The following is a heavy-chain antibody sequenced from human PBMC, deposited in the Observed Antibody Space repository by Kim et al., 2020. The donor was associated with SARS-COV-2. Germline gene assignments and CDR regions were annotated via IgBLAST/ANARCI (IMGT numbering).Heavy chain of an antibody. D-gene: IGHD5-12*01. CDR2: FSSTGGRT. CDR1: GFAFASYG. Sequence: GGSLRLSCAASGFAFASYGMRWARLAPGKGLEWVAGFSSTGGRTYYGESVKGRFTISRDNSKNTVYLQMNSLRIEDTALYFCPKGGVPWLVDMDVWGQGT. CDR3: PKGGVPWLVDMDV. J-gene: IGHJ6*01. V-gene: IGHV3-23*01.